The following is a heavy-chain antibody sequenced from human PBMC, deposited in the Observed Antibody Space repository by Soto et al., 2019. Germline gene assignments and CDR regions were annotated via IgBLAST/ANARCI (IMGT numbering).Heavy chain of an antibody. D-gene: IGHD2-2*01. V-gene: IGHV2-5*02. CDR2: IYWDDDK. J-gene: IGHJ3*02. CDR3: AHSHYCSSTSCYSDAFDI. Sequence: QITLKESGPTLVKPTQPLTLTCTFSGFSLSNSGVGVGWIRQPPGKALEWLALIYWDDDKRYSPSLKSRLTITKDTSKNHVVLTMTNMDPVDTATYYCAHSHYCSSTSCYSDAFDIWGQGTMVTVSS. CDR1: GFSLSNSGVG.